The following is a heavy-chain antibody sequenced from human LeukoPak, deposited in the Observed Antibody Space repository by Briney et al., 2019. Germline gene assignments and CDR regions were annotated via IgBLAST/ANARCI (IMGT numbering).Heavy chain of an antibody. V-gene: IGHV4-31*03. CDR1: GGSISSGGYY. J-gene: IGHJ2*01. Sequence: SETLSLTCTVSGGSISSGGYYWSWIRQHPGKGLEWIGYIYYSGSTYYNPSLKSRVTISVDTSKNQFSLKLSSVTAADTAVYYCASAFRSIHDWYFDLWGRGTLVTVSS. D-gene: IGHD6-6*01. CDR2: IYYSGST. CDR3: ASAFRSIHDWYFDL.